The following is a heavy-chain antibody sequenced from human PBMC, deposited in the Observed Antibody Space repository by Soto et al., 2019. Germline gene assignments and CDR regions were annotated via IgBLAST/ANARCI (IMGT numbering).Heavy chain of an antibody. J-gene: IGHJ3*02. D-gene: IGHD4-17*01. CDR2: ISYDGSNK. V-gene: IGHV3-30*18. Sequence: GGSLRLSCAASGFTFSSYGMHWVRQAPGKGLEWVAVISYDGSNKYYADSVKGRFTISRDNSKNTLYLQMNSLRAEDTAVYYCAKDYGGNRGAFDIWGQGTMVTVSS. CDR3: AKDYGGNRGAFDI. CDR1: GFTFSSYG.